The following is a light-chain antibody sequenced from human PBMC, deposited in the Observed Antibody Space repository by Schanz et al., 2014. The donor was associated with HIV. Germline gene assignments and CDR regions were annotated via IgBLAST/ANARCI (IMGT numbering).Light chain of an antibody. Sequence: EIVMTQSPATLSVSPGERATLSCRASQTVSSNLAWYQQKPGQAPRLLIFGASTRATGVPVRFSGSGSGTEFTLTISSLQSEDFAVYYCQQYGNSPRTFGQGTKVEI. CDR3: QQYGNSPRT. V-gene: IGKV3-15*01. CDR1: QTVSSN. CDR2: GAS. J-gene: IGKJ1*01.